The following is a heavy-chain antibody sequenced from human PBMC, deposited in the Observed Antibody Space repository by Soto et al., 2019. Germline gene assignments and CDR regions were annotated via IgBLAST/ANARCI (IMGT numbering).Heavy chain of an antibody. CDR3: AKVKGVAGPYYFDY. J-gene: IGHJ4*02. V-gene: IGHV3-23*01. CDR2: ISGSGGST. D-gene: IGHD2-15*01. CDR1: GFTFSSYA. Sequence: VVSLGLSCAASGFTFSSYAMSWVRQAPGKGLEWVSAISGSGGSTYYADSVKGRFTISRDNSKNTLYLQMNSLRAEDTAVYYCAKVKGVAGPYYFDYWGQGTLVTVSS.